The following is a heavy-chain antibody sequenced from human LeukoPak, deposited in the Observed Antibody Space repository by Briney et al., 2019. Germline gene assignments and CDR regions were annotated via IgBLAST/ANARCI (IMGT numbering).Heavy chain of an antibody. CDR3: ARALTVYGSGSYDYYYYYMDV. J-gene: IGHJ6*03. CDR2: TYYRSKWYN. V-gene: IGHV6-1*01. Sequence: SQTLSLTCAISGDSVSSNSAAWNWIRQSPSRGLEWLGRTYYRSKWYNDHAVSVKSRITINPDTSKNQFSLQLNSVTPEDTAVYYCARALTVYGSGSYDYYYYYMDVWGKGTTVTVSS. D-gene: IGHD3-10*01. CDR1: GDSVSSNSAA.